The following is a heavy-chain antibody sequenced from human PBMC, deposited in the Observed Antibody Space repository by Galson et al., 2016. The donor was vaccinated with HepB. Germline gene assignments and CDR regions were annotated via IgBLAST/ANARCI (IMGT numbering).Heavy chain of an antibody. CDR1: GDSVSNNGVA. D-gene: IGHD3-10*01. CDR2: AYYRSNFYY. V-gene: IGHV6-1*01. J-gene: IGHJ6*03. Sequence: CAISGDSVSNNGVAWNWIRQSPSGGLEWLGRAYYRSNFYYDYATSVKSRITINADTSKNQLSVQLNSVTPDDTAVYYCASGGGSGNYFYYHYHMDVWGQGTTVTVSS. CDR3: ASGGGSGNYFYYHYHMDV.